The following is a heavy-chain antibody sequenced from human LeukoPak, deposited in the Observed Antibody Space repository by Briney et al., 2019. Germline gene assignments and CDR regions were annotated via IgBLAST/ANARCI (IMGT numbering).Heavy chain of an antibody. Sequence: GGSLRLSCAASGFTFSSYSVNWVRRAPGRGLEWVSSISSSCSYIYYADSVKGRFTISRDNAKNSLYLQMNSLRAEDTAVYYCARGEIAARNFNYWGQGTLVTVSS. CDR2: ISSSCSYI. CDR3: ARGEIAARNFNY. CDR1: GFTFSSYS. D-gene: IGHD6-6*01. J-gene: IGHJ4*02. V-gene: IGHV3-21*01.